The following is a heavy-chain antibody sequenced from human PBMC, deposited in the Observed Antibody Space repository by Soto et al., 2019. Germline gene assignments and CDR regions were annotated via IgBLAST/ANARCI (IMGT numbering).Heavy chain of an antibody. D-gene: IGHD1-26*01. CDR2: IYYSGST. V-gene: IGHV4-31*03. J-gene: IGHJ4*02. CDR3: ARGTPIVGATYYFDY. Sequence: SETLSLTCTVSGGSISSGGYYWSWIRQHPGKGLEWFGYIYYSGSTYYNPSLKSRVTISVDTSKNQFSLKLSSVTAADTTVYYCARGTPIVGATYYFDYWGQGTLVTVSS. CDR1: GGSISSGGYY.